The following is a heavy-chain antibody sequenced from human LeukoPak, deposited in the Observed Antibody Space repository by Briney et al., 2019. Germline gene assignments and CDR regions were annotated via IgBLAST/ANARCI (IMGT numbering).Heavy chain of an antibody. V-gene: IGHV3-21*01. D-gene: IGHD5-18*01. CDR3: ARALSYSYGSMDF. CDR2: ISSGSKYI. Sequence: GGSLRLSCAASGFNFSSYSINWVRQAPGKGLEWVSSISSGSKYIYNADSVKGRFTISRDNAKNSLYLQMNSLRAEDTAVYYCARALSYSYGSMDFWGQGTLVIVSS. CDR1: GFNFSSYS. J-gene: IGHJ4*02.